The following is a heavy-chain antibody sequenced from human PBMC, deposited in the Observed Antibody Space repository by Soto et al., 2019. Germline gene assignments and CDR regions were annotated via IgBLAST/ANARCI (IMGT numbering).Heavy chain of an antibody. CDR3: ARDQGGSYDSWFDP. CDR2: ISSGSAYI. Sequence: EVHVVESGGGLVKPGGSLRLSCTFTFSMYSMNWVRQAPGKGLEWVASISSGSAYIKYAESVKGRFTISRDNANNSLHLQMNSLRAEDTAIYHCARDQGGSYDSWFDPWGQGTLVTVSS. D-gene: IGHD1-26*01. J-gene: IGHJ5*02. V-gene: IGHV3-21*06. CDR1: TFSMYS.